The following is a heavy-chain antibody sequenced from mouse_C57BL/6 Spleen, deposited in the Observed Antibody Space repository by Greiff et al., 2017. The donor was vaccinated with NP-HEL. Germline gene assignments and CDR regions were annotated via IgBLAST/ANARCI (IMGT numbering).Heavy chain of an antibody. D-gene: IGHD1-3*01. CDR3: ARGGLKDYAMDY. CDR1: GYTFTDYN. CDR2: INPNNGGT. V-gene: IGHV1-22*01. Sequence: VQLKQSGPELVKPGASVKMSCKASGYTFTDYNMHWVKQSHGKSLEWIGYINPNNGGTSYNQKFKGKATLTVNKSSSTAYMELRSLTSEDSAVYYCARGGLKDYAMDYWGQGTSVTVSS. J-gene: IGHJ4*01.